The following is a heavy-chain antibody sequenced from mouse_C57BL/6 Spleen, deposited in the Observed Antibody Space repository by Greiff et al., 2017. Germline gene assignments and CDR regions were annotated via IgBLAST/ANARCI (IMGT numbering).Heavy chain of an antibody. V-gene: IGHV1-61*01. D-gene: IGHD3-2*02. Sequence: QVQLQQPGAELVRPGSSVKLSCKASGYTFTSYWMDWVKQRPGQGLEWIGNIYPSDSETHYNQKFKDKATLTVDKSSSTAYMQLSSLTSEDSAVYYCARSAAQATYYYAMDYWGQGTSVTVSS. CDR1: GYTFTSYW. J-gene: IGHJ4*01. CDR3: ARSAAQATYYYAMDY. CDR2: IYPSDSET.